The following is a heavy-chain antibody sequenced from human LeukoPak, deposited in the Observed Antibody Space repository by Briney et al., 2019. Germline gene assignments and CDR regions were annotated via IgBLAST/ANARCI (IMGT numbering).Heavy chain of an antibody. V-gene: IGHV3-23*01. CDR3: AEDWRRGYSYGFDY. Sequence: GGSLRLSCAASGFTFSSYVMSWVRQAPGKGLEWVSAISGSGGSTYYADSVKGRFTISRDNSKNTLYLQMNSLRAEDTAVYYCAEDWRRGYSYGFDYWGQGTLVTVSS. D-gene: IGHD5-18*01. J-gene: IGHJ4*02. CDR1: GFTFSSYV. CDR2: ISGSGGST.